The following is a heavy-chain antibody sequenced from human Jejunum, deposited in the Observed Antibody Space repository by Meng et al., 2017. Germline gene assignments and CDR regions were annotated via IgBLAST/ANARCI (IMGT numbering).Heavy chain of an antibody. V-gene: IGHV1-46*01. CDR2: INPSGDRT. CDR3: ARDNSDSSTSWWFDL. CDR1: GYTFTNHY. Sequence: QVHMVQSGDEVKKPGASVKVSCKASGYTFTNHYMHWVRQAPGQGLEWMGVINPSGDRTIYAQKFQGRLSMTRDTSTSTLYMELSSLRFEDTAAYYCARDNSDSSTSWWFDLWGQGTLVTVSS. D-gene: IGHD3-10*01. J-gene: IGHJ5*02.